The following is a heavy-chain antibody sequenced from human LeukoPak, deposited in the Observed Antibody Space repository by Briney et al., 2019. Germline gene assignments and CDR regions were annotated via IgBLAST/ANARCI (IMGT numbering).Heavy chain of an antibody. Sequence: GGSLRLSCAASGFTFSNAWMSWVRQAPGKGLKWVGRIKSKTDGGTTDYAAPVKGRFTISRDDSKNTLYLQMNSLKTEDTAVYYCTLSSSWYEAFDYWGQGTLVTVSS. CDR2: IKSKTDGGTT. J-gene: IGHJ4*02. CDR3: TLSSSWYEAFDY. D-gene: IGHD6-13*01. CDR1: GFTFSNAW. V-gene: IGHV3-15*01.